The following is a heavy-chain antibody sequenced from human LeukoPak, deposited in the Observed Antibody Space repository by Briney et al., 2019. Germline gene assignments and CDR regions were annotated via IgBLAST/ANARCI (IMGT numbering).Heavy chain of an antibody. J-gene: IGHJ4*02. CDR3: ASTTAG. V-gene: IGHV3-33*01. CDR2: IWYDGSNK. Sequence: GGSLRLSCAASGFIFKTYAMHWVRQAPGKGLEWVTMIWYDGSNKYYGDSVKGRFTISRDNSKNTVYLQMNSLRVEDTAVYYCASTTAGWGQGTLVTVSS. D-gene: IGHD6-13*01. CDR1: GFIFKTYA.